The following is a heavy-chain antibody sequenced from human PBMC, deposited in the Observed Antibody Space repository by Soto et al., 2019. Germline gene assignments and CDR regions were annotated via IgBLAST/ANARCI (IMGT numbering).Heavy chain of an antibody. V-gene: IGHV3-30-3*01. Sequence: HPGGSLRLSCAASGFTFSSYAMHWVRQAPGKGLEWVAVISYDGSNKYYADSVKGRFTISRDNSKNTLYLQMNSLRAEDTAVYYCARGSPYYDSSGYYYYFDYWGQGTLVTVSS. D-gene: IGHD3-22*01. CDR3: ARGSPYYDSSGYYYYFDY. CDR1: GFTFSSYA. CDR2: ISYDGSNK. J-gene: IGHJ4*02.